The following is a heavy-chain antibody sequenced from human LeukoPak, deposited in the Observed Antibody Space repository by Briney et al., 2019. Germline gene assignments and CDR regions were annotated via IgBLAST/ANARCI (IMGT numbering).Heavy chain of an antibody. D-gene: IGHD2/OR15-2a*01. CDR3: ARGPEYSLQTSRKMGRFGHYYMDV. CDR1: GGIFTNYA. J-gene: IGHJ6*03. V-gene: IGHV1-69*06. CDR2: ISPIVGTA. Sequence: GASVKVSCKAPGGIFTNYAITWVRQAPGQGHEWMGGISPIVGTANYAQKLQGRVTITADKSTSTAYMELSSLRSEDTAVYYCARGPEYSLQTSRKMGRFGHYYMDVWGKGTTVTVSS.